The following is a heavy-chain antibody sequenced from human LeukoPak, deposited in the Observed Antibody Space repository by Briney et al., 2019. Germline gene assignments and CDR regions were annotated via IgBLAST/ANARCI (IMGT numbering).Heavy chain of an antibody. CDR3: ARRRDLYSGSYYPFDY. V-gene: IGHV5-51*01. CDR1: GYNFPTYW. Sequence: GESLKISCKASGYNFPTYWIGWVRQMPGKGLEYMGIIYPDDSDARYSPSFQGQVTFSADKSISTAYLQWSSLKASDTAMYYCARRRDLYSGSYYPFDYWGQGTLVTVSS. CDR2: IYPDDSDA. D-gene: IGHD1-26*01. J-gene: IGHJ4*02.